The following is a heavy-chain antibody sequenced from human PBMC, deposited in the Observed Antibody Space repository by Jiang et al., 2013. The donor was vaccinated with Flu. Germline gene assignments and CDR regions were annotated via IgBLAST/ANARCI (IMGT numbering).Heavy chain of an antibody. D-gene: IGHD4-17*01. Sequence: GAEVKKPGASVKVSCKASGYTFTGYYMHWVRQAPGQGLEWMGWINPNSGGTNYAQKFQGRVTMTRDTSISTAYMELSRLRSDDTAVYYCARDPGVDGEEVVESWFDPWGQGTLVTVSS. CDR2: INPNSGGT. CDR3: ARDPGVDGEEVVESWFDP. V-gene: IGHV1-2*02. CDR1: GYTFTGYY. J-gene: IGHJ5*02.